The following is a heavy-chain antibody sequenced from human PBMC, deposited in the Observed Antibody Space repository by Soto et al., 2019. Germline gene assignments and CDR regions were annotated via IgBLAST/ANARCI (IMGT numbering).Heavy chain of an antibody. D-gene: IGHD3-3*01. J-gene: IGHJ3*02. V-gene: IGHV3-7*01. CDR1: GFTFSRYW. CDR2: IKQDGSEK. CDR3: VRDDPRRNNDFWSGHYTTDAFDI. Sequence: EVQLVESGGGLVQPGGSLRLSCAASGFTFSRYWMSWVRQAPGKGLEWVANIKQDGSEKYYVESVKGRFTMSRDNTKNSLYLQKNSLRAEDTAVYYCVRDDPRRNNDFWSGHYTTDAFDIWGQGRMVTVSS.